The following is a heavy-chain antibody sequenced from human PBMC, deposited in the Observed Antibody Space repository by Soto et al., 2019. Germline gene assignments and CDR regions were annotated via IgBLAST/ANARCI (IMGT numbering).Heavy chain of an antibody. CDR1: GFSLSTSGVG. Sequence: QITLKESGPTLVKPTQTLTLTCTFSGFSLSTSGVGVGWIRQPPGKALEWLALIYWDDDKRYSPSLKSRLTTPKDPTKNRVVLKMPNRAPVNTPTFSWARSRVGGGVFDIGGQGTMAPFS. J-gene: IGHJ3*02. V-gene: IGHV2-5*02. CDR3: ARSRVGGGVFDI. CDR2: IYWDDDK. D-gene: IGHD3-16*01.